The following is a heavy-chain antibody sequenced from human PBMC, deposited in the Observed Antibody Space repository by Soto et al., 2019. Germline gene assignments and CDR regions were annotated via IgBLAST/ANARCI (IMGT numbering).Heavy chain of an antibody. J-gene: IGHJ4*02. V-gene: IGHV3-30*18. Sequence: PGGSLRLSCAASGFTFNTYGMHWVRQAPGKGLEWVAVISYDGSEKYYVDSVKGRFTISKDNSKNTLYLQMNSLRPEDTAVYYCAESPNFYCRSTNCYQYYSHFWGQGTLVTVSS. CDR3: AESPNFYCRSTNCYQYYSHF. D-gene: IGHD2-2*01. CDR2: ISYDGSEK. CDR1: GFTFNTYG.